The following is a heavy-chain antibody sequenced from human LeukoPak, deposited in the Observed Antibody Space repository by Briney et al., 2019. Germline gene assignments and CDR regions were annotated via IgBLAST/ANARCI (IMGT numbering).Heavy chain of an antibody. CDR3: ARGGSTVVVAALDP. J-gene: IGHJ5*02. D-gene: IGHD2-15*01. V-gene: IGHV4-30-4*08. CDR2: IYYSGST. CDR1: GGSISSGDYY. Sequence: PSQTLSLTCTVSGGSISSGDYYRSWIRQPPGKGLEWIGYIYYSGSTYYNPSLKSRVTISADTSKNQFSLKLSSVTAADTAVYYCARGGSTVVVAALDPWGQGTLVTVSS.